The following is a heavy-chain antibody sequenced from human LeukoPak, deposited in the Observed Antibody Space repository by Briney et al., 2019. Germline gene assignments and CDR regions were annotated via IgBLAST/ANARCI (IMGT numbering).Heavy chain of an antibody. V-gene: IGHV3-30*04. D-gene: IGHD1-1*01. Sequence: GGSLRLSCAASGFTFSSYAMHWVRQAPGKGLEWVAVISYDGSNKYYADSVKGRFTISRDNSMNTLYLQMNSLRAEDTAVYYCARAFRGVHFDYWGQGTLVTVSS. CDR2: ISYDGSNK. CDR1: GFTFSSYA. CDR3: ARAFRGVHFDY. J-gene: IGHJ4*02.